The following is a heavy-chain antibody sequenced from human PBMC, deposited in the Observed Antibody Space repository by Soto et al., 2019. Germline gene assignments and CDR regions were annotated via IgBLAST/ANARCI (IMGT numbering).Heavy chain of an antibody. D-gene: IGHD3-3*01. CDR1: GFTFSSYA. CDR2: ISGSGGST. Sequence: GGSLRLSCAASGFTFSSYAMSWVRQAPGKGLEWVSAISGSGGSTDSADSVKGRFTISRDNSKNTLYLQMNSLRAEDTAVYYCAKISLITIFGVVIIDYFDSWGQGALVTVSS. V-gene: IGHV3-23*01. J-gene: IGHJ4*02. CDR3: AKISLITIFGVVIIDYFDS.